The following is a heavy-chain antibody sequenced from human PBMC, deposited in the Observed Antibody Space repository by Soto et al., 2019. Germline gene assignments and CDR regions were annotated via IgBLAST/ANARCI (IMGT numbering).Heavy chain of an antibody. V-gene: IGHV3-23*01. CDR1: GFTFSNFA. D-gene: IGHD1-1*01. J-gene: IGHJ4*02. CDR3: ANPIPKTGTTFGF. CDR2: ISGSGDDT. Sequence: QLLESGGGFVQPGGSLRLSCVASGFTFSNFAMAWVRQAPGEGLEWVSAISGSGDDTFYADSMKGRFTISRDNSKDTLYLQINSQSAEDTAVYYCANPIPKTGTTFGFWGQGTLVTVSS.